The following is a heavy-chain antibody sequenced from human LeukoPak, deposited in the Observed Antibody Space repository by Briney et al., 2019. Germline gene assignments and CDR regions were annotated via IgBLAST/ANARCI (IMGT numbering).Heavy chain of an antibody. CDR3: ARDRLVVVVAAIMGAFDI. CDR1: GYTFSGHY. Sequence: ASVKVSCKTSGYTFSGHYIHWVRQAPGQGLEWMGWISAYNGNTNYAQKLQGRVTMTTDTSTSTAYMELRSLRSDDTAVYYCARDRLVVVVAAIMGAFDIWGQGTMVTVSS. V-gene: IGHV1-18*04. J-gene: IGHJ3*02. D-gene: IGHD2-15*01. CDR2: ISAYNGNT.